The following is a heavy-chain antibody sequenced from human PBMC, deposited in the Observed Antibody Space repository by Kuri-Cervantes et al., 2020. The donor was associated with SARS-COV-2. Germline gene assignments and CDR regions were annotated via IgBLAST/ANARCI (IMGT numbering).Heavy chain of an antibody. CDR1: GFTFSSYS. V-gene: IGHV3-21*04. Sequence: GESLKISCAASGFTFSSYSMNWVRQAPGKGLEWVSSISSSSSYIYYADSVKGRFTISRDSAKNSLYLQMNSLRPEDTALYYCVKSSGRYYDSNNFFESWGQGALVTVSS. CDR3: VKSSGRYYDSNNFFES. CDR2: ISSSSSYI. D-gene: IGHD3-22*01. J-gene: IGHJ4*02.